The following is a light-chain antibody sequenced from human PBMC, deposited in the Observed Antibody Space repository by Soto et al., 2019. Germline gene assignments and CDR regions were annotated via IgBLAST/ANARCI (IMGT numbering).Light chain of an antibody. CDR1: QGISSY. CDR3: RRYNSVPNT. V-gene: IGKV1-27*01. CDR2: GAS. J-gene: IGKJ3*01. Sequence: DIQMTQSPSSLSASVGDRVTITSRASQGISSYLAWYQQKPGKVPKLLIYGASPLHSGIPSRFSGSGSGTDFTLTIISLQPEDVASYYRRRYNSVPNTFGPGNNVDIK.